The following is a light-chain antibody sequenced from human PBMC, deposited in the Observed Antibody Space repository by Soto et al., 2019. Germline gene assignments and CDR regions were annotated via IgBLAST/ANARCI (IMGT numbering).Light chain of an antibody. J-gene: IGKJ4*02. CDR3: QQANSFPLT. Sequence: DIQMTQSPSSVSASVGDRVTITWRASQGLSRWLAGYQQKPGKAPKLLIYAASSLQSGVPSRFSGSESGTDFPLTMSSLQSEDFATYYGQQANSFPLTFGGGPKVEIK. CDR1: QGLSRW. CDR2: AAS. V-gene: IGKV1-12*01.